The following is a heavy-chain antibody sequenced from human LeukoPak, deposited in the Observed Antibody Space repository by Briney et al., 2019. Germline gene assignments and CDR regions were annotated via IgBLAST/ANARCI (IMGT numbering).Heavy chain of an antibody. V-gene: IGHV1-2*02. CDR2: ISPNSGGT. CDR1: GYTFTGYY. D-gene: IGHD3-3*01. J-gene: IGHJ4*02. CDR3: ARVYTIFGVVIPNFDY. Sequence: ASVKVSCKASGYTFTGYYMHWVRQAPGQGLEWMGWISPNSGGTNYAQKFQGRVTMTRDTSISTAYMELSRLRSDDTAVYYCARVYTIFGVVIPNFDYWGQGTLVTVSS.